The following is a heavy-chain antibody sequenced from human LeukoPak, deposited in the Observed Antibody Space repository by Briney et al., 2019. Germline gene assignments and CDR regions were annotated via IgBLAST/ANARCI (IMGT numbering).Heavy chain of an antibody. CDR1: GYTFTGYY. D-gene: IGHD3-22*01. V-gene: IGHV1-2*06. CDR3: ARDDSSGPSWYAFDI. Sequence: ASVKVSCKASGYTFTGYYMHWVRQAPGQGLEWMGRINPNSGGTNYAQKFQGRVTMTRDTSISTAYMELSGLRSDDTAVYYCARDDSSGPSWYAFDIWGQGTMVTVSS. J-gene: IGHJ3*02. CDR2: INPNSGGT.